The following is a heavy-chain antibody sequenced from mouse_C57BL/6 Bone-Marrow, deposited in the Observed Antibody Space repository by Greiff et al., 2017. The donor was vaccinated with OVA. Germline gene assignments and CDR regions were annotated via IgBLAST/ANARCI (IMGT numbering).Heavy chain of an antibody. CDR2: IDPSDSYT. CDR1: GYTFTSHW. D-gene: IGHD1-1*01. CDR3: ARGIYDGSSYGYFDV. J-gene: IGHJ1*03. V-gene: IGHV1-69*01. Sequence: QVQLQQPGAELVMPGASVKLSCKASGYTFTSHWMHWVKQRPGQGLEWIGEIDPSDSYTNYNQTFKGKFTLTVDKSSSTAYMQLSSLTSEDSAVYYCARGIYDGSSYGYFDVWGTGTTVTVSS.